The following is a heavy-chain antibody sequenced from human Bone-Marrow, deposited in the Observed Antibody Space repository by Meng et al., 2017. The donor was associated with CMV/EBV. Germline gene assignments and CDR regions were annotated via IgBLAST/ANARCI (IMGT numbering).Heavy chain of an antibody. J-gene: IGHJ4*02. CDR1: GFTFSSYW. CDR2: IKQDGSEK. Sequence: GESLKISCAASGFTFSSYWMSWVRQAPGKGLEWVANIKQDGSEKYYVDSVKGRFTISRDNAKNSLYLQMNSLRAEDTAVYYCARDNHGSGIDYWGQGTLVTVSS. D-gene: IGHD3-10*01. V-gene: IGHV3-7*01. CDR3: ARDNHGSGIDY.